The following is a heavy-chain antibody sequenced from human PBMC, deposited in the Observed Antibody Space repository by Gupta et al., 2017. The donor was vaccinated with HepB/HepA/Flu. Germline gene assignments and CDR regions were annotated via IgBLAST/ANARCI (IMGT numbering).Heavy chain of an antibody. Sequence: EVQLVQSGAEVKKSGESLKISCSVSGYTFTNYWLAWVRQVPGKGLEWMGITYPGDFDTRYSPSFKGQVTISADTSTSTAHLQWTSLKASDSGTYYCARLYWGTTHYYGMDVWGQGTAVTVS. CDR1: GYTFTNYW. CDR3: ARLYWGTTHYYGMDV. J-gene: IGHJ6*02. D-gene: IGHD3-16*01. CDR2: TYPGDFDT. V-gene: IGHV5-51*01.